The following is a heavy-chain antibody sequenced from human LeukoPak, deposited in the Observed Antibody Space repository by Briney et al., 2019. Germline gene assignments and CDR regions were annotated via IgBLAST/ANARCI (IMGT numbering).Heavy chain of an antibody. D-gene: IGHD2-21*02. CDR3: AKWGPYCVGDYCPALDS. J-gene: IGHJ4*02. CDR1: RFPLSNYW. CDR2: IKQDGSKK. Sequence: GGSLRLSCVASRFPLSNYWMSLVRQAPGKGLEWVANIKQDGSKKRYADSMKGRFTISRDNAKQSLYLQLNSLRAEDTAVYYCAKWGPYCVGDYCPALDSWGPGTLVTVSS. V-gene: IGHV3-7*01.